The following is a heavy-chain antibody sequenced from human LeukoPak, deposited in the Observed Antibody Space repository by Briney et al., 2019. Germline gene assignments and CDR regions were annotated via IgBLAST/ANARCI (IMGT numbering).Heavy chain of an antibody. CDR2: INNDGSYI. Sequence: GGSLELSCAASGFTFSGHWMYWVRQAPGKGLVWVSHINNDGSYIRYADSVKGRFTISRENAKNTVYLQMNSLRAEDTAVYYCVRDTSGSYWGQGTLVTVSS. D-gene: IGHD2-8*01. CDR1: GFTFSGHW. CDR3: VRDTSGSY. V-gene: IGHV3-74*01. J-gene: IGHJ4*02.